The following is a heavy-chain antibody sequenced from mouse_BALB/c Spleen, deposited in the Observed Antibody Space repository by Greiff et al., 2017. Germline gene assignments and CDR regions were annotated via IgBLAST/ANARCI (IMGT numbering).Heavy chain of an antibody. D-gene: IGHD1-1*01. Sequence: VQLLQSGAGLVQPGASLKLSCAASGYTFTRYSMNWVRQTPGKGLEWIGDINPGSSTTKYTPTFKDKFTMSRDNAKNTLYLQMSKLRSEDTAVYYCARGYYFGYFDYWGQGTTLTVSS. CDR3: ARGYYFGYFDY. CDR2: INPGSSTT. CDR1: GYTFTRYS. V-gene: IGHV4-1*02. J-gene: IGHJ2*01.